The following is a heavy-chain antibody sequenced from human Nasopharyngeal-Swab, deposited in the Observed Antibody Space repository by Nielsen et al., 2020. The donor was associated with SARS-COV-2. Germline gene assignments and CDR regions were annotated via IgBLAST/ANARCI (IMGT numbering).Heavy chain of an antibody. D-gene: IGHD1-1*01. J-gene: IGHJ6*02. CDR1: GLTFSSYD. CDR2: IDTAGDT. V-gene: IGHV3-13*01. CDR3: AGGQPGTTGTTYGMDV. Sequence: GESLKISCAASGLTFSSYDMHWVRQPPGKGLEWVSTIDTAGDTYYPGSVKGRFTIPREKAKNSLYLQMNSLRVGDTAVYYCAGGQPGTTGTTYGMDVWGQGTTVTVSS.